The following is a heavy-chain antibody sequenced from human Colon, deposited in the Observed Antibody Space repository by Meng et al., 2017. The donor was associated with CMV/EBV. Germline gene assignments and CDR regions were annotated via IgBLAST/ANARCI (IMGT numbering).Heavy chain of an antibody. J-gene: IGHJ5*02. CDR3: ARRERSWFDP. V-gene: IGHV4-61*01. Sequence: GSLRLSCNVSGRSVTSGTYYWSWIRQPPGKGLEWIGYIHHNGGTNYNTSLKSRVTISVDTSKNQFSLKLYSVNAADTAVYYCARRERSWFDPWGQGTLVTVSS. CDR1: GRSVTSGTYY. CDR2: IHHNGGT. D-gene: IGHD1-26*01.